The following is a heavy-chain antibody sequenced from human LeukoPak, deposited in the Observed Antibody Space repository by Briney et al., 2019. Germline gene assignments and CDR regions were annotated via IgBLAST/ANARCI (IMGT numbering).Heavy chain of an antibody. CDR1: GGSFSGYY. CDR2: INHSGST. Sequence: SEALSLTCAVYGGSFSGYYWSWIRQPPGKGLEWIGEINHSGSTNYNPSLKSRVTISVDTSKNQFSLKLSSVTAADTAVYYCATEYSSSIDYWGQGTLVTVSS. J-gene: IGHJ4*02. V-gene: IGHV4-34*01. CDR3: ATEYSSSIDY. D-gene: IGHD6-6*01.